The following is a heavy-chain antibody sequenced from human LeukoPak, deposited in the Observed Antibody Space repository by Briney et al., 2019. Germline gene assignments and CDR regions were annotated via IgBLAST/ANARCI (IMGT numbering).Heavy chain of an antibody. CDR1: GFTLSRHW. CDR2: IREDGSEK. CDR3: AREAYHDSSGYPNGRVGYYYYYYMDV. V-gene: IGHV3-7*01. Sequence: GGSLRLSCAAAGFTLSRHWMSWVRQAKGKGLECVAKIREDGSEKYYVDSVKGRFTISRDNAKNSLYLQMNSLRAEDTAVYYCAREAYHDSSGYPNGRVGYYYYYYMDVWGKGTTVTVSS. J-gene: IGHJ6*03. D-gene: IGHD3-22*01.